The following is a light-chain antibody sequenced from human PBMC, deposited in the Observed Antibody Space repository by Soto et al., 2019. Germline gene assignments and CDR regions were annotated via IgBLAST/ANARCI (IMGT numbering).Light chain of an antibody. J-gene: IGKJ2*03. CDR1: QNIDSN. CDR2: GAS. Sequence: DIQMTQSPSSLSASVGDRVTITCRASQNIDSNLNWYQQKVGKPPKLLIYGASNLHSGVPSRFSGSRSWTEFSLAISGLQAEDSASYYCQRSFSVPYSFGQGTNLEIK. CDR3: QRSFSVPYS. V-gene: IGKV1-39*01.